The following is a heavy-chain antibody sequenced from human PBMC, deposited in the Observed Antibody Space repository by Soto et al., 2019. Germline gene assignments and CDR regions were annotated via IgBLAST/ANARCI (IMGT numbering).Heavy chain of an antibody. CDR1: GGSISSSSYY. J-gene: IGHJ5*02. Sequence: QLQLQESGPGLVKPSETLSLTCTVSGGSISSSSYYWGWIRQPPGKGLEWIGSIYYSGSTYYNPSLKSRVTLSVDTSKNQCSRKLSSATAADTAVYYCARQYSSSWGGHWCDPWGQGTLVTVA. D-gene: IGHD6-6*01. V-gene: IGHV4-39*01. CDR3: ARQYSSSWGGHWCDP. CDR2: IYYSGST.